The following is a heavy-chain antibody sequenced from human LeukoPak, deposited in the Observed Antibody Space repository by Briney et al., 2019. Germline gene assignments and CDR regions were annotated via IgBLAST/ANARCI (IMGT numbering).Heavy chain of an antibody. Sequence: SETLSLTCAVYDGSFSGYSRSWIRQPPEKGLEWIGEIFHGGSTNYNPSLKSRVTISLHTSKKQFSLNLSSVTAADTAVYYCARGRRFLESYMDVWGTGTTVTVSS. V-gene: IGHV4-34*01. CDR1: DGSFSGYS. CDR3: ARGRRFLESYMDV. D-gene: IGHD3-3*01. CDR2: IFHGGST. J-gene: IGHJ6*03.